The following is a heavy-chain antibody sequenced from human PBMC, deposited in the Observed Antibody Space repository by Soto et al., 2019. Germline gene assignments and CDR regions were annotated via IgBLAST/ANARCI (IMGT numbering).Heavy chain of an antibody. CDR2: ISGSGGST. J-gene: IGHJ4*02. V-gene: IGHV3-23*01. Sequence: RGSLRLSCAASGFTFSSYAMSWVRQAPGKGLEWVSAISGSGGSTYYADSVKGRFTISRDNSKNTLYLQMNSLRAEDTAVYYCAKDFTIAARLRRFDYWGQGTLVTVSS. CDR1: GFTFSSYA. D-gene: IGHD6-6*01. CDR3: AKDFTIAARLRRFDY.